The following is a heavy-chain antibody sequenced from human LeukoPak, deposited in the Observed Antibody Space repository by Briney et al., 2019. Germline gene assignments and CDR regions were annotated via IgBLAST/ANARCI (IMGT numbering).Heavy chain of an antibody. CDR1: GGSFSGYY. J-gene: IGHJ5*02. CDR3: ARDRGWGYCSSTSCSSSGWFDP. Sequence: SETLSLTCAVYGGSFSGYYWSWIRQPPGKGLEWIGYIYYSGSTNYNPSLKSRVTISVDTSKNQFSLKLSSVTAADTAVYYCARDRGWGYCSSTSCSSSGWFDPWGQGTLVTVSS. V-gene: IGHV4-59*01. D-gene: IGHD2-2*01. CDR2: IYYSGST.